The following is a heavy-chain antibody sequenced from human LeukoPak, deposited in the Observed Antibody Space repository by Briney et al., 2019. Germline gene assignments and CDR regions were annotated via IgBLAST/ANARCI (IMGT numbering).Heavy chain of an antibody. D-gene: IGHD3/OR15-3a*01. Sequence: PGGSLRLSCAASGFTFSDYYMAWMRQAPGKGLEWAPYIGDSGSTIFYADSVKGRFTISTGDAKNSLYLQMNSLRAEDTAVYYCAREDWHWGQGTLVTVSS. J-gene: IGHJ4*02. CDR1: GFTFSDYY. CDR3: AREDWH. V-gene: IGHV3-11*01. CDR2: IGDSGSTI.